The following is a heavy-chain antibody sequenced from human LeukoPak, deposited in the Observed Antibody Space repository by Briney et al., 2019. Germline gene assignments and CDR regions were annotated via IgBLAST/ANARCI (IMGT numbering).Heavy chain of an antibody. V-gene: IGHV3-48*04. CDR3: ARVDVFGGNFPFDY. D-gene: IGHD4-23*01. CDR1: GFTFSSYS. J-gene: IGHJ4*02. Sequence: GGSLRLSCAASGFTFSSYSMNWVRQAPGKGLEWVSYISSSSSTISYADSVKGRFTISRDNAKNSLYLQMNSLRAEDTAVYYCARVDVFGGNFPFDYWGQGTLVTVSS. CDR2: ISSSSSTI.